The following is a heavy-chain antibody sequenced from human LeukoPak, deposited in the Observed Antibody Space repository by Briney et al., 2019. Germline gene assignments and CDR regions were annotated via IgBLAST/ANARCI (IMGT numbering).Heavy chain of an antibody. CDR1: GGSISSSSYY. CDR3: TKYAHGSGTSFDP. J-gene: IGHJ5*02. CDR2: IKTDGSQK. V-gene: IGHV3-7*01. D-gene: IGHD3-10*01. Sequence: ETLSLTCTVSGGSISSSSYYWGWVRQPPGKGLEWVANIKTDGSQKNYVDSVKGRFTISRDNSKNLVYLEMSSLRAEDTAVYHCTKYAHGSGTSFDPWGQGTLVTVSS.